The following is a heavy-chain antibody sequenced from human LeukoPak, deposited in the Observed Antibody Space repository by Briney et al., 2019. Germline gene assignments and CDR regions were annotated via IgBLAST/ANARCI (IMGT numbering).Heavy chain of an antibody. CDR3: ARDPDYGDPDY. CDR1: GFTFSSYE. CDR2: ISSSGSTI. Sequence: GGSLRLSCAASGFTFSSYEMNWGRQSPGKGLEWVSYISSSGSTIYYADSVKGRFTISRDNAKNSLYLQMNSLRAEDTAVYYCARDPDYGDPDYWGQGTLVTVSS. V-gene: IGHV3-48*03. J-gene: IGHJ4*02. D-gene: IGHD4-17*01.